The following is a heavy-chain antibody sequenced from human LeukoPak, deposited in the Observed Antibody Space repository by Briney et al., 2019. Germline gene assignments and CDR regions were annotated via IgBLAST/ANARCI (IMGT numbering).Heavy chain of an antibody. V-gene: IGHV3-21*01. CDR2: ISSSTSYI. CDR1: GFTFSSYS. Sequence: GGSLRLSCAASGFTFSSYSMNWVRQAPGKGLEWVSSISSSTSYIYYADSVKGRFTISRDNAKNSLFLQMNSLRAEDTAVYYCARGPPHSGYDTFDAFDIWGQGTLVTVSS. D-gene: IGHD5-12*01. J-gene: IGHJ3*02. CDR3: ARGPPHSGYDTFDAFDI.